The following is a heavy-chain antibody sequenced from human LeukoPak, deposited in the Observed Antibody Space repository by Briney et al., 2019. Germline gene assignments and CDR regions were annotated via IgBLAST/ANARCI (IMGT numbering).Heavy chain of an antibody. CDR3: ARDVPTRSDFWSGHLDY. V-gene: IGHV3-74*01. Sequence: PGGSMRLSCAASGCTFSSYCIHWVRQAPGKGLVWVARINSDGSSTSYADSLKGGVTISRDNSKNTLYLPMKRLRAENTAECYGARDVPTRSDFWSGHLDYWGQGTLVTVSS. J-gene: IGHJ4*02. CDR1: GCTFSSYC. CDR2: INSDGSST. D-gene: IGHD3-3*01.